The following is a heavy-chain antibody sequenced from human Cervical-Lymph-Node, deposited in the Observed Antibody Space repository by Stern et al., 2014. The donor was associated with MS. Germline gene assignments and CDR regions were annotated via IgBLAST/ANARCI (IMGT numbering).Heavy chain of an antibody. CDR1: GGSISSSSYY. D-gene: IGHD6-13*01. V-gene: IGHV4-39*01. CDR2: IYYSGST. J-gene: IGHJ5*02. Sequence: QLQLQESGPGLVKPSETLSLTCTVSGGSISSSSYYWGWIRQPPGKGLEWIGSIYYSGSTYYNPSLKSRVTISVDTSKNQFSLKLSSVTAADTAVYYCARLRRAAAGTGWFDPWGQGTLVTVSS. CDR3: ARLRRAAAGTGWFDP.